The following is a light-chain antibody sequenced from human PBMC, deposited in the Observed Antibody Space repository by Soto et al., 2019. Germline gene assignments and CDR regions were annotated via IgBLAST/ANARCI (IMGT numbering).Light chain of an antibody. CDR1: ASNVGTQF. J-gene: IGLJ2*01. Sequence: QSVLTQPPSVSAAPGQRVTISCSGSASNVGTQFVSWYQHRPGAAPKLLIYDNDERPSEIPDRFSGSKSDTSATLTITGVQTGDEADYYCRTWDTGLSAGLFGGGNKLTVL. V-gene: IGLV1-51*01. CDR3: RTWDTGLSAGL. CDR2: DND.